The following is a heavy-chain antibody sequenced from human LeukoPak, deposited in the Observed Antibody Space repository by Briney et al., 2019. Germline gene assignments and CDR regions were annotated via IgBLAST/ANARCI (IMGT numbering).Heavy chain of an antibody. Sequence: SETLSLTCTVSGGSISSGSYYWGWIRQPAGKGLEWIGRIYTSGSTNYNPSLKSRVTISVDTSKNQFSLKLSSVTAADTAVYYCARARVGATGSDWFDPWGQGTLVTVSS. CDR1: GGSISSGSYY. J-gene: IGHJ5*02. D-gene: IGHD1-26*01. CDR3: ARARVGATGSDWFDP. CDR2: IYTSGST. V-gene: IGHV4-61*02.